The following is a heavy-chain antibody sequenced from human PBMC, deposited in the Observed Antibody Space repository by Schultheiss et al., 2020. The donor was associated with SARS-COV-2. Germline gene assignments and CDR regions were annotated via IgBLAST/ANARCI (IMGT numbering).Heavy chain of an antibody. Sequence: SCPTLVKPTQTLTLTCTFSGFSLSTSGMCVSWIRQPPGKALEWLALIDWDDDKYYSTSLKTRLTISKDTSKNQVVLTMTNMDPVDTATYYCARIDWLGVGWSWFDPWGQGTLVTVSS. V-gene: IGHV2-70*13. CDR1: GFSLSTSGMC. CDR2: IDWDDDK. J-gene: IGHJ5*02. D-gene: IGHD3-16*01. CDR3: ARIDWLGVGWSWFDP.